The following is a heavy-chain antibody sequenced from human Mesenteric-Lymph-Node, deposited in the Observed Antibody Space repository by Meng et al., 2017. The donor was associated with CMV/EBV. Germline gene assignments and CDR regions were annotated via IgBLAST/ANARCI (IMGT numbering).Heavy chain of an antibody. CDR1: GGSISSSNW. CDR3: ARRLDDFWRGYPFDY. CDR2: IYHSRGT. Sequence: SGGSISSSNWWSWVRQSPGKGLGLIGEIYHSRGTYYNPSLKSRVTVSVDKSKNQFSLKLSSVTAADTAVYYCARRLDDFWRGYPFDYWGQGTLVTVSS. V-gene: IGHV4-4*02. D-gene: IGHD3-3*01. J-gene: IGHJ4*02.